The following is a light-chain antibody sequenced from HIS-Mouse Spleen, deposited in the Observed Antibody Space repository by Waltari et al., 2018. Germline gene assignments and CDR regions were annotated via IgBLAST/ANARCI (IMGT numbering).Light chain of an antibody. CDR2: EDS. J-gene: IGLJ2*01. CDR3: YSTDSSGNHRV. Sequence: SYDLTQPPSVSVSPGQTARITVSGDALPKKYAYWYQQKSGQAPVLVIYEDSKRPSGIPERFSGSSSGTMATLTISGAQVEDEADYYCYSTDSSGNHRVFGGGTKLTVL. V-gene: IGLV3-10*01. CDR1: ALPKKY.